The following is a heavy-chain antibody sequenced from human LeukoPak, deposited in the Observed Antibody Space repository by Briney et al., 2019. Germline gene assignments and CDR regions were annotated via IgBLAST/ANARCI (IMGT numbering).Heavy chain of an antibody. V-gene: IGHV3-23*01. J-gene: IGHJ6*02. CDR1: GFIFSSSA. CDR3: AKDSRESSGHFPYYYYYHYGLDV. CDR2: ISGGGDDT. Sequence: PGGSLRLSCAVSGFIFSSSAMSWVRQAPGKGLEWVSAISGGGDDTSYADSARGRFTVPRDNSKNTLYLQMNSLRAEDTAVYYCAKDSRESSGHFPYYYYYHYGLDVWGQGTTVTVSS. D-gene: IGHD3-22*01.